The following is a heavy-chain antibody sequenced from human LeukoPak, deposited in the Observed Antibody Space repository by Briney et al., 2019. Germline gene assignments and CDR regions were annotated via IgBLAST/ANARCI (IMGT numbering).Heavy chain of an antibody. V-gene: IGHV1-69*06. J-gene: IGHJ4*02. CDR2: IIPIFGTA. D-gene: IGHD5-18*01. Sequence: RASVKVSCKASGYTFTSYGISWVRQAPGQGLEWMGGIIPIFGTANYAQKFQGRVTITADKSTSTAYMELSSLRSEDTAVFYCARGLSGYSYGYYFDYWGQGTLVTVSS. CDR1: GYTFTSYG. CDR3: ARGLSGYSYGYYFDY.